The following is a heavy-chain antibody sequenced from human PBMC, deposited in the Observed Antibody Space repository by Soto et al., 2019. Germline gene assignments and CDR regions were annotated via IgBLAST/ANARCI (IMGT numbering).Heavy chain of an antibody. V-gene: IGHV1-69*13. CDR3: ARGIIVVVPPVMDV. CDR1: GGTFSSYA. J-gene: IGHJ6*02. Sequence: GASVKVSCKASGGTFSSYAISWVLQAPGQGLEWMGGIIPIFGTANYAQKFQGRVTITADESTSTAYMELSSLRSEDTAVYYFARGIIVVVPPVMDVWGQGTTVTVSS. D-gene: IGHD2-2*01. CDR2: IIPIFGTA.